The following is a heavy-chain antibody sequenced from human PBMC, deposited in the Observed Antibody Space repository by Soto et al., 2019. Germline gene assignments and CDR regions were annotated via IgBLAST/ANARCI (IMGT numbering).Heavy chain of an antibody. Sequence: SETLSLTCTVSGGSISSGGYYWSWIRQHPGKGLEWIGYIYYSGSTYYNPSLKSRVTISVDTSKNQFSLKLSSVTAADTAVYYCARAMDHDYGDPRPPIYYYYYGMDVWGQGTTVTVSS. CDR1: GGSISSGGYY. V-gene: IGHV4-31*03. J-gene: IGHJ6*02. CDR3: ARAMDHDYGDPRPPIYYYYYGMDV. CDR2: IYYSGST. D-gene: IGHD4-17*01.